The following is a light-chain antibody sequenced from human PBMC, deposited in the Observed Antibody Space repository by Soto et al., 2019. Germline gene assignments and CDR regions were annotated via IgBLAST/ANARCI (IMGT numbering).Light chain of an antibody. V-gene: IGKV3-20*01. CDR3: QQYGSSPA. CDR2: GAS. CDR1: QSVTSSY. J-gene: IGKJ4*01. Sequence: EIVLTQSTGTLSLSPGERATLSCRASQSVTSSYLAWYQQKPGQAPRLLIYGASSRATGIPDRFSGSGSGTDFTLTISRLEPEDCAVYYCQQYGSSPAFGGGTKVEIK.